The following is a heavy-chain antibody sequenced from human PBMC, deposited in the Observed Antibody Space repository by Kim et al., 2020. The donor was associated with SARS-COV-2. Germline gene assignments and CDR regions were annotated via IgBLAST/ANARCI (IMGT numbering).Heavy chain of an antibody. V-gene: IGHV4-39*07. CDR2: LYYSGST. D-gene: IGHD3-22*01. CDR1: GGSISRSSYY. Sequence: SETLSLTCNVSGGSISRSSYYWGWIRQPPGKGLEWIGSLYYSGSTYYNPSLKSRVTISVDTSKNQFSLKLSSVTAADAAVYYCTTDSSGYYSFDYWGQGTLVTVSS. CDR3: TTDSSGYYSFDY. J-gene: IGHJ4*02.